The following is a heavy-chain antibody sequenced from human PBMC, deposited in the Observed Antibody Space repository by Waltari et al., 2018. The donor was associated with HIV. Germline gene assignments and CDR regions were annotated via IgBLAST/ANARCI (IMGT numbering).Heavy chain of an antibody. J-gene: IGHJ4*02. CDR3: ARGNRWQVLSWFDY. CDR2: IYAGDSDT. CDR1: GFRFNNSW. V-gene: IGHV5-51*03. D-gene: IGHD6-19*01. Sequence: EVHLVQSGAEVKKPGESLKISCKASGFRFNNSWIGWVRQMPGKGLEWMGVIYAGDSDTTYSPSFQGQVTISTDKSINTAYLQWSSLKASDTAIYYCARGNRWQVLSWFDYWGQGTLVTVSS.